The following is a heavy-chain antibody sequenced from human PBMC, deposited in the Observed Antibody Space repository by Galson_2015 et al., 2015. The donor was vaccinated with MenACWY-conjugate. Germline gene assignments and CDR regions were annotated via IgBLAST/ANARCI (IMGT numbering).Heavy chain of an antibody. CDR2: INHSGST. D-gene: IGHD6-19*01. Sequence: ETLSLTCAVYGGSFSGYYWSWIRQPPGKGLEWIGEINHSGSTNYNPSLKSRVTISVDTSKNQFSLELSSVTAADTAVYYCASASLASSGWSNWFDPWGQGTLVTVSS. V-gene: IGHV4-34*01. CDR3: ASASLASSGWSNWFDP. J-gene: IGHJ5*02. CDR1: GGSFSGYY.